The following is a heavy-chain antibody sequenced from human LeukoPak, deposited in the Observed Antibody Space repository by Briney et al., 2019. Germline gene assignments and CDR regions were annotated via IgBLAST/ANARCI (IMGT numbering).Heavy chain of an antibody. CDR1: GSTFSSYA. Sequence: GGSLTLSCAASGSTFSSYAMSWVRQAPGKGLEWVSGISTSGGSTGYADSVRGRFTISRDNPGNTLYMEMNSLRGEDTAVYYCAIMHPYYDGSGYWVQWGQGTLVTVSS. J-gene: IGHJ4*02. V-gene: IGHV3-23*01. CDR3: AIMHPYYDGSGYWVQ. D-gene: IGHD3-22*01. CDR2: ISTSGGST.